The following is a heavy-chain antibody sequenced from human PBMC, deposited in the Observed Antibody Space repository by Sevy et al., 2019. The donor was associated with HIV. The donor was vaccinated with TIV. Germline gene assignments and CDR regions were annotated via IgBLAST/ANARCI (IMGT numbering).Heavy chain of an antibody. D-gene: IGHD2-21*02. Sequence: ASVKVSCKASGYTFTSYYMHWVRQAPGQGLEGMGIINPSGGSTSYAQKFQGRVTMTRDTSTSTVSMELGSLRSEDTAVYYCARVVSDGGDWDYWGQGTLVTVSS. CDR2: INPSGGST. V-gene: IGHV1-46*01. J-gene: IGHJ4*02. CDR1: GYTFTSYY. CDR3: ARVVSDGGDWDY.